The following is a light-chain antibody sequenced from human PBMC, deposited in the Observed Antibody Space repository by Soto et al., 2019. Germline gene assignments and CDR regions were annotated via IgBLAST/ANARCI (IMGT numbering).Light chain of an antibody. CDR3: QQYGRTSWT. J-gene: IGKJ1*01. CDR1: QSVSTNF. CDR2: GAS. Sequence: EIVLTQSPGTLSLSPGEGATLSCRASQSVSTNFFAWYQQKPGQAPRLLIYGASTRATGIPDRFSGSGSGTDFTLTISRLELEDFAVYYGQQYGRTSWTFGKGTKV. V-gene: IGKV3-20*01.